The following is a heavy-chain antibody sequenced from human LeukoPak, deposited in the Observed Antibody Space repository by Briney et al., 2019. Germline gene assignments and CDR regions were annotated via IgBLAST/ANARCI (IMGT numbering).Heavy chain of an antibody. CDR2: IYHSGST. Sequence: GTLSLTCAVSGGSISSSNWWSWVRQPPGKGLEWIGEIYHSGSTNYNPSLRSRVTISVDKSKNQFSLKLSSVTAADTAVYYCARDGYGDYYYYYGMDVWGKGTTVTVSS. CDR3: ARDGYGDYYYYYGMDV. V-gene: IGHV4-4*02. J-gene: IGHJ6*04. CDR1: GGSISSSNW. D-gene: IGHD5-18*01.